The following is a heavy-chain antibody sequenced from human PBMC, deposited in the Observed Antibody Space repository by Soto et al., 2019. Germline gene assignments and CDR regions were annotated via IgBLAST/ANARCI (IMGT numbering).Heavy chain of an antibody. D-gene: IGHD2-8*01. CDR2: ISGSGTNT. V-gene: IGHV3-23*01. CDR3: AKCNGDDYYYVMDV. J-gene: IGHJ6*02. CDR1: GFTFSTYA. Sequence: EVEVLESGGTLVQPGGSLRLSCAASGFTFSTYAMSWVRQAPGKGLEWVSVISGSGTNTYYADSVKGRFTISRDNSKNTVYLQMNSLRGEDTAVYYCAKCNGDDYYYVMDVWGQGTTVTVSS.